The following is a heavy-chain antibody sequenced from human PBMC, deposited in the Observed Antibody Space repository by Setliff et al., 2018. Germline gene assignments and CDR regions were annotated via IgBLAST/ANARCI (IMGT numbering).Heavy chain of an antibody. Sequence: GGSLRLPCAASGFSFSNYWMHWVRQAPGKGLVWVSRINSDGSSTNYADSVKGQFTVSRDNAKNTLYLQMNSLRAEDTAVYYCARDGHNVYYFDYWGLGTLVTVSS. CDR3: ARDGHNVYYFDY. J-gene: IGHJ4*02. CDR1: GFSFSNYW. V-gene: IGHV3-74*01. CDR2: INSDGSST. D-gene: IGHD1-1*01.